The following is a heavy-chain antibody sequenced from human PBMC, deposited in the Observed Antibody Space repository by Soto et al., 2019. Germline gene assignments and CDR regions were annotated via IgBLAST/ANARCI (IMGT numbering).Heavy chain of an antibody. CDR2: ISYDGSNK. V-gene: IGHV3-30-3*01. CDR3: ARDGVRRPDGYCSGGSCYSASLGMDV. D-gene: IGHD2-15*01. J-gene: IGHJ6*02. CDR1: GFTFSSYA. Sequence: PGGSLRLSCAASGFTFSSYAMHWVRQAPGKGLEWVAVISYDGSNKYYADSVKGRFTISRDNSKNTLYLQMNSLRAEDTAVYYCARDGVRRPDGYCSGGSCYSASLGMDVWGQGTTVTAP.